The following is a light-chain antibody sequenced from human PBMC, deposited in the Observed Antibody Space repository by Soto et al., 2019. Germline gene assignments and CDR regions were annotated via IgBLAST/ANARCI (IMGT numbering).Light chain of an antibody. CDR2: DXS. Sequence: DIQMTQSPSTLYASVGDRVAITCRASQSISKWLAWYQQKPGRAPNFLIYDXSTLESGVPSRFSGSGSGTEFTLTITKLQPDDFAKFYCQQYSTFPRTFGQGTKVDIK. CDR3: QQYSTFPRT. V-gene: IGKV1-5*01. CDR1: QSISKW. J-gene: IGKJ1*01.